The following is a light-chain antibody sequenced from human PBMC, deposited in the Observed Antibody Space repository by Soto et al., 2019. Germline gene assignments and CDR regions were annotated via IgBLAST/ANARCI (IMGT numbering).Light chain of an antibody. Sequence: EIVLTQSPDTLSLSPGERATLSCRASQTPSNSYFAWYQQKPDQAPRLIIYDTSNRATGIPDRFSGSGSGTDVTLTISSLEPEDFAIYYCQRYGSSPPLPFGGGTKVEIK. CDR3: QRYGSSPPLP. CDR1: QTPSNSY. V-gene: IGKV3-20*01. J-gene: IGKJ4*01. CDR2: DTS.